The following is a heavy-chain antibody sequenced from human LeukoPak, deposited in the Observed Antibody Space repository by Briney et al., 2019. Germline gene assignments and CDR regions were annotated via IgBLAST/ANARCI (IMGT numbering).Heavy chain of an antibody. V-gene: IGHV3-74*01. CDR2: INSDGSTT. J-gene: IGHJ4*02. CDR1: GFTFSSYW. CDR3: ARATYYYDSSGYRAIYYSDY. D-gene: IGHD3-22*01. Sequence: PGGSLRLSCAASGFTFSSYWMHWVRQAPGKGLVWVSRINSDGSTTTYADSVKGRFTISRDNAKDTLYLQMTSLRAEDTAVYYCARATYYYDSSGYRAIYYSDYWGQGTLVTVSS.